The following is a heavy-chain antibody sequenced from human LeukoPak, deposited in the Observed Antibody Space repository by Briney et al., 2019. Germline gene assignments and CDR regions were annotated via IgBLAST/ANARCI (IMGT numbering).Heavy chain of an antibody. CDR3: ARDRMRWELLFDY. Sequence: GRSLRLSCAASGFTFGSYGMHWVRQAPGKGLEWVAVIWYDGSNKYYADSVKGRFTISRDNSKNTLYLQMNSLRAEDTAVYYCARDRMRWELLFDYWGQGTLVTVSS. J-gene: IGHJ4*02. V-gene: IGHV3-33*01. D-gene: IGHD1-26*01. CDR2: IWYDGSNK. CDR1: GFTFGSYG.